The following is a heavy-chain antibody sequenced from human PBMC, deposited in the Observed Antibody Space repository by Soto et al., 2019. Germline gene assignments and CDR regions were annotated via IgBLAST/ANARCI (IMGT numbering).Heavy chain of an antibody. J-gene: IGHJ6*02. CDR1: GGTFSSYA. Sequence: QVQLVQSGAEVKKPGSSVKVSCKASGGTFSSYAISWVRQAPGQGLEWMGGIIPIFGTANYAQKFQGRVTITADESTSTAYMELSSLRSEDTAVYYCARAPGYYSSTSCHYYYYYGMDVWGQGTTVTVSS. CDR2: IIPIFGTA. D-gene: IGHD2-2*01. V-gene: IGHV1-69*01. CDR3: ARAPGYYSSTSCHYYYYYGMDV.